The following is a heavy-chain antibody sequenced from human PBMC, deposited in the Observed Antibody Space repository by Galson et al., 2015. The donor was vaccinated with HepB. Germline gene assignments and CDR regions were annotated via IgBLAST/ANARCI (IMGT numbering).Heavy chain of an antibody. Sequence: SLRLSCAASGFGFTNAWMTWVRQAPGGDLEWVGHIKSKTDGGTTDYAAPVKGRFTISRDDSKNTLYLQMNSLKTEDTAMYYCATSPGYYDSSPFDYWGQGTLVTVSS. D-gene: IGHD3-22*01. V-gene: IGHV3-15*07. CDR1: GFGFTNAW. CDR3: ATSPGYYDSSPFDY. J-gene: IGHJ4*02. CDR2: IKSKTDGGTT.